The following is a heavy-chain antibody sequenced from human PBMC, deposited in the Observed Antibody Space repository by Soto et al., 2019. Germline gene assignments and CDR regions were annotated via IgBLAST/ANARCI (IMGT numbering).Heavy chain of an antibody. D-gene: IGHD3-9*01. CDR3: ARLEGLATISYYFDF. CDR2: IYSGGST. V-gene: IGHV3-66*04. Sequence: PGGSLRLSCAAFGFTVSTKYMSWVRQAPGKGLEWVSVIYSGGSTFYYNPSLQTRVTISLDKSKSQFSLKLNSVTAADSAVYFCARLEGLATISYYFDFWGPGALVTVSS. CDR1: GFTVSTKY. J-gene: IGHJ4*02.